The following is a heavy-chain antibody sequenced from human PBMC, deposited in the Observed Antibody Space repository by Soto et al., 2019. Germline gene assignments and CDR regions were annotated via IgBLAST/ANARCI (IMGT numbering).Heavy chain of an antibody. CDR2: IFPGDSDT. CDR1: GYNFANYW. J-gene: IGHJ3*02. D-gene: IGHD6-13*01. Sequence: RGESLKISCKGSGYNFANYWIGWVRQMPGKGLEWMGMIFPGDSDTKNSPSLQGQITMSVDKSDSSAYLQWRSLEASDTAMYYCAAGYTTGPDAFDIWGQGTMVTVSS. CDR3: AAGYTTGPDAFDI. V-gene: IGHV5-51*01.